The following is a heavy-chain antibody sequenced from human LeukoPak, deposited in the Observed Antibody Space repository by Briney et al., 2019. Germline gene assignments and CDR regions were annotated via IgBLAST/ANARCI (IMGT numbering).Heavy chain of an antibody. CDR2: IIPIFGTA. D-gene: IGHD6-19*01. V-gene: IGHV1-69*13. CDR3: AREKVAVAVPDY. J-gene: IGHJ4*02. Sequence: VASVKVSCKASGGTFSSYAISWVRQAPGQGLEWMGGIIPIFGTANYAQKFQGRVTITADESTSTAYMELSSLRSEDTAVYYCAREKVAVAVPDYWGQGTLVTVSS. CDR1: GGTFSSYA.